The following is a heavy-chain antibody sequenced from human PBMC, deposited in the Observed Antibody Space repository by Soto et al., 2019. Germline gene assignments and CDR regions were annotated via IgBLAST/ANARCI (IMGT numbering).Heavy chain of an antibody. Sequence: QVQLVQSGAEVKKPGSSVKVSCKASGGTFSSYAISWVRQAPGQGLEWMGGIIPIFGTANYAQKFQSRVTTTADKSTSTAYMELSSLRSEDTAVYYCARDDRDYGDNGWFDPWGQGTLVTVSS. D-gene: IGHD4-17*01. CDR3: ARDDRDYGDNGWFDP. J-gene: IGHJ5*02. CDR1: GGTFSSYA. V-gene: IGHV1-69*06. CDR2: IIPIFGTA.